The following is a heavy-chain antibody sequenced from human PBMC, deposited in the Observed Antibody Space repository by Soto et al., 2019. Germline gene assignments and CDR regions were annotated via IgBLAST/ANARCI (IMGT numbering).Heavy chain of an antibody. D-gene: IGHD6-13*01. J-gene: IGHJ4*02. V-gene: IGHV3-23*01. CDR3: AKVDVSTAGSFDY. CDR2: INPSGDST. Sequence: GGSLRLSCVASGFTFSRHGLSWVRQAPGKGLEWVSTINPSGDSTFYADSVKGRFTISRDNSKNTVYLQMNSLSVGDTAVYLCAKVDVSTAGSFDYWSQGALVTVSS. CDR1: GFTFSRHG.